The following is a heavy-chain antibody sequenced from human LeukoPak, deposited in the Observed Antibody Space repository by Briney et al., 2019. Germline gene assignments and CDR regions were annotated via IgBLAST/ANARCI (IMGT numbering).Heavy chain of an antibody. Sequence: GGSLRLSCAVSGITLSNYGMSWVRQAPGKGLEWVAGISDTGGSTNYADSVKGRFTISRDSAKNSLALQMHSLRAEDTAVYYCTGGSDKVLSGEYYYYMDVWGTGTTVTVSS. CDR1: GITLSNYG. CDR2: ISDTGGST. D-gene: IGHD2/OR15-2a*01. J-gene: IGHJ6*03. CDR3: TGGSDKVLSGEYYYYMDV. V-gene: IGHV3-23*01.